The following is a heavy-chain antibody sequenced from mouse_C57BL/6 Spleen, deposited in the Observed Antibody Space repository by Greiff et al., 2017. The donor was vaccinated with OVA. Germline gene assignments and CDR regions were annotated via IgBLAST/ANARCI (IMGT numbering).Heavy chain of an antibody. Sequence: EVKVVESGGDLVKPGGSLKLSCAASGFTFSSYGMSWVRQTPDKRLEWVATISSGGSYTYYPDSVKGRFTISRDNAKNTLYLQMSSLKSEDTAMYYCARHETFAYWGQGTLVTVSA. V-gene: IGHV5-6*01. J-gene: IGHJ3*01. CDR1: GFTFSSYG. CDR2: ISSGGSYT. CDR3: ARHETFAY.